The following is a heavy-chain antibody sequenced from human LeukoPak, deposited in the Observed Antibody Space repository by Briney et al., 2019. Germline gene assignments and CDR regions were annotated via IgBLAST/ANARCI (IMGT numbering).Heavy chain of an antibody. D-gene: IGHD2-2*01. J-gene: IGHJ4*02. Sequence: GGSLRLSCAASGFTFSSYAMHWVRQAPGKGLEWVAVISYDGSNKCYADSVKGRFTISRDNSKNTLYLQMNSLRAEDTAVYYCARDEIEYQLLLRYYFDYWGQGTLVTVSS. CDR1: GFTFSSYA. V-gene: IGHV3-30-3*01. CDR2: ISYDGSNK. CDR3: ARDEIEYQLLLRYYFDY.